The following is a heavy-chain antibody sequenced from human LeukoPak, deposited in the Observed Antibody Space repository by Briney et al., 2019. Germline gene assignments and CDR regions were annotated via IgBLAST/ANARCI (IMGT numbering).Heavy chain of an antibody. CDR3: ARYCSSTNCFSSTTGYYGMDV. CDR1: GGSISSYY. CDR2: IHTSGST. V-gene: IGHV4-59*10. Sequence: SETLSLTCCVSGGSISSYYWSWIRQPAGKGLEWIGRIHTSGSTNYNPSLKSRVTMSVDTSKNQFSLKLSSVTAADTAVYYCARYCSSTNCFSSTTGYYGMDVWDQGATVTVSS. J-gene: IGHJ6*02. D-gene: IGHD2-2*01.